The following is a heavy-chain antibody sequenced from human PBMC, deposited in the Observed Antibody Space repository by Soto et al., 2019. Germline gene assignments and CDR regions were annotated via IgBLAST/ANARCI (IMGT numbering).Heavy chain of an antibody. CDR3: ALSGAYSYADY. CDR1: GFSLSTSGVG. D-gene: IGHD5-18*01. J-gene: IGHJ4*02. V-gene: IGHV2-5*02. CDR2: IYWDDDK. Sequence: QITLKESGPPLVKPTQTLTLTCTFSGFSLSTSGVGVGWIRQPPGKALEGLALIYWDDDKRYSPSLKSRLTITTDAPKTQVVLTITNMDPVDTATSYCALSGAYSYADYWCQGTLVTVSS.